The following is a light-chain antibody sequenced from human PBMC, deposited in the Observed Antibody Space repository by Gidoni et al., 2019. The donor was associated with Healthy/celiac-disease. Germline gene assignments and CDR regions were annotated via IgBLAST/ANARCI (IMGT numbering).Light chain of an antibody. J-gene: IGKJ3*01. CDR1: QGISSY. Sequence: DIQLTQSPSFLSASVGDRVTITCRASQGISSYLAWYQQKPGKAPKLLIRAASTLQSGVPSRFSGSGSGTEFTLTISSLQPEDFATYYCQQLNSYPQTFGPGTKVDIK. CDR3: QQLNSYPQT. V-gene: IGKV1-9*01. CDR2: AAS.